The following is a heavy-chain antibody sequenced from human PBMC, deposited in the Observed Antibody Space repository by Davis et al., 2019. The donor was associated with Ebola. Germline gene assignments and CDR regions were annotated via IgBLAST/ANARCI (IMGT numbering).Heavy chain of an antibody. V-gene: IGHV3-30*18. CDR1: GFTFSSYG. J-gene: IGHJ5*02. CDR3: AKEDFSGSNWFDP. D-gene: IGHD1-26*01. CDR2: ISYDGSNK. Sequence: GESLKISCAASGFTFSSYGMHWVRQAPGKGLEWVAVISYDGSNKYYADSVKGRFTISRDNSKNTLYLQMNGLRGEDTAVYYCAKEDFSGSNWFDPWGQGTLVTVSS.